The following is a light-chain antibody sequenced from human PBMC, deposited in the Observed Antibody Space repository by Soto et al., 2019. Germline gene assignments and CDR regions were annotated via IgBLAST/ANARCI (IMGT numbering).Light chain of an antibody. J-gene: IGLJ2*01. CDR2: EVS. CDR3: SSYTSSNTVV. Sequence: QSALTQPASVSGSPGQSITISCTGTSSHVGGYNYVSWYQHHPDKAPKLMIYEVSNRPSGISNRFSGSKSGNTASLTISGLQAEDEADYSCSSYTSSNTVVFGGGTKLTVL. CDR1: SSHVGGYNY. V-gene: IGLV2-14*01.